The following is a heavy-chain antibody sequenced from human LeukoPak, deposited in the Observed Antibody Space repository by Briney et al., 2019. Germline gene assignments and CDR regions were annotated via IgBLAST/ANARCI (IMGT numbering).Heavy chain of an antibody. CDR3: ARSDREGSSWYSRY. J-gene: IGHJ4*02. CDR2: FDPEDGET. Sequence: GASVKVSCKVSGYTLTELSMHWVRQAPGKGLEWMGGFDPEDGETIYAQEFQGRVTMTEDTSTDTAYMELSSLRSEDTAVYDCARSDREGSSWYSRYWGPGTPVTVSS. D-gene: IGHD6-13*01. CDR1: GYTLTELS. V-gene: IGHV1-24*01.